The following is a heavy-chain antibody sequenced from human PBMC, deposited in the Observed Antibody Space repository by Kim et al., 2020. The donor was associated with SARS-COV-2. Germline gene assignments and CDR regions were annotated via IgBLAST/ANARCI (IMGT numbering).Heavy chain of an antibody. V-gene: IGHV3-53*01. Sequence: GGSLRLSCAASGFTVSSNYMSWVRQAPGKGLEWVSVIYSGGSTYYADSVKGRFTISRDNSKNTLYLQMNSLRAEDTAVYYCARDQFLGYYDILTGWADHYYYYGMDVWGQGTTVTVSS. CDR3: ARDQFLGYYDILTGWADHYYYYGMDV. J-gene: IGHJ6*02. D-gene: IGHD3-9*01. CDR2: IYSGGST. CDR1: GFTVSSNY.